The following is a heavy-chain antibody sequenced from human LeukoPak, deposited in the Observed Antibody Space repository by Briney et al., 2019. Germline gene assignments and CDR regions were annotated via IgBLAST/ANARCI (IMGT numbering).Heavy chain of an antibody. CDR3: AGDRYYYDSSGYPSMTGGSIPANNWFDP. CDR1: GYTFTGYY. Sequence: EASVNVSCKASGYTFTGYYMHWVRQAPGQGLEWMGRINPNSGGTNYAQKFQGRVTMTRDTSISTAYMELSRLRSDDTAVYYCAGDRYYYDSSGYPSMTGGSIPANNWFDPWGQGTLVTVSS. D-gene: IGHD3-22*01. J-gene: IGHJ5*02. V-gene: IGHV1-2*06. CDR2: INPNSGGT.